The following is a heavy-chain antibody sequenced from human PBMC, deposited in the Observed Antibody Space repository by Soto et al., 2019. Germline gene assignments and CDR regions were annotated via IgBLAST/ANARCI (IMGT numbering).Heavy chain of an antibody. Sequence: QVQLVESGGGGVQPGRSLRLSCAASGVTFSSYAMHWVSQAPGKGLEWVAVISYDGRNKYYADSVKGRFTISRDNSKNTLYLQMSSLRAEDTAVYYCVKDGSSGWPYYYGMDVWGQGTTVTVSS. D-gene: IGHD6-19*01. V-gene: IGHV3-30*18. CDR3: VKDGSSGWPYYYGMDV. CDR2: ISYDGRNK. CDR1: GVTFSSYA. J-gene: IGHJ6*02.